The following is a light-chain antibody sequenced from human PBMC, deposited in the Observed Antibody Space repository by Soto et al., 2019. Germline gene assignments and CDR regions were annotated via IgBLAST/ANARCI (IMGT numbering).Light chain of an antibody. V-gene: IGLV2-8*01. CDR3: SSYAASDNFVI. Sequence: QSALTQPPSASGSPGQSVTISCTGTDSDVGGYNFVSWYQQHPGRAPKLMIYEVYQRPSGVPDRFSGSKSGNTASLTVSWLQAEDEANYYCSSYAASDNFVIFGGGTKLTVL. CDR1: DSDVGGYNF. J-gene: IGLJ2*01. CDR2: EVY.